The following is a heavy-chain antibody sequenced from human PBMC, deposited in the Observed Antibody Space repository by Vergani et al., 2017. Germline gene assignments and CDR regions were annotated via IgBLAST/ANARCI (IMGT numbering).Heavy chain of an antibody. CDR1: GGSFTSYH. CDR2: IDHTGRP. CDR3: ARVNTETNGQLYYYYYMDV. J-gene: IGHJ6*03. D-gene: IGHD4-11*01. Sequence: QVQLQQWGGGLLKPSETLSLTCVVNGGSFTSYHWTWIRQSPGEGLEWVGDIDHTGRPDYNPSLKSRLTMSVDKSQNQFSLTLSSVTATDTAIYFCARVNTETNGQLYYYYYMDVWGQGTAVTVS. V-gene: IGHV4-34*01.